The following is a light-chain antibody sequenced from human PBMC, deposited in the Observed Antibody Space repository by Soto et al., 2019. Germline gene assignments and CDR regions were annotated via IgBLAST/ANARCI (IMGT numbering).Light chain of an antibody. CDR2: EVT. J-gene: IGLJ3*02. CDR1: SSDVGSYNY. CDR3: SSYAGSNNWV. V-gene: IGLV2-8*01. Sequence: QSVLSQPPSASGSPGQSVTISCTGTSSDVGSYNYVSWYQQHPGTAPKLMIYEVTKRPSGVPDRFSGSKSGNTASLTVSGLQAEDEADYYCSSYAGSNNWVFGGGTKLTVL.